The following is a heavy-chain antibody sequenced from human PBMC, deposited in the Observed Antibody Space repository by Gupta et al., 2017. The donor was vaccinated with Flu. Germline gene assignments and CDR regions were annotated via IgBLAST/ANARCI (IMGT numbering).Heavy chain of an antibody. D-gene: IGHD2-2*01. CDR1: GFTFRSYG. V-gene: IGHV3-33*01. J-gene: IGHJ6*02. CDR3: ARDEVPAAILGYYYGMDV. CDR2: IWYDGSNK. Sequence: QVQLVESGGGVVQPGRSLRLSCAASGFTFRSYGMHWVRQAPGKGLEWVAVIWYDGSNKYYADSVKGRFTISRDNSKNTLYLQMNSLRAEDTAVYYCARDEVPAAILGYYYGMDVWGQGTTVTVSS.